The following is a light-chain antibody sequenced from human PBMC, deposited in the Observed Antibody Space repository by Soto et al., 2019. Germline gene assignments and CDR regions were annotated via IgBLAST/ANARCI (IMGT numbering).Light chain of an antibody. V-gene: IGKV3-20*01. CDR2: RIY. Sequence: ETLLTQSPGTLSLSPGERATLSCRASEALGRNYLAWYQQKPGQAPRLLIHRIYIRAAGIPDRFTGSASGTDFTLTISRLEPEDFAVYYCQQYNNWPPWTFGQGTKVEIK. CDR3: QQYNNWPPWT. J-gene: IGKJ1*01. CDR1: EALGRNY.